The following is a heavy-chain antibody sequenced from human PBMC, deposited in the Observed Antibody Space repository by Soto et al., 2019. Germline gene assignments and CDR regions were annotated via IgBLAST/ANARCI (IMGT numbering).Heavy chain of an antibody. CDR3: ARGYYESSGSGPIDP. V-gene: IGHV1-3*01. CDR1: GYSFTSYS. CDR2: INAGNGDT. D-gene: IGHD3-22*01. Sequence: ASVKVSCKASGYSFTSYSTHWVRQAPGQRLEYMGWINAGNGDTKYPQKFQGRVTITRDTSARTAYMELSSLRSEDTAVYYCARGYYESSGSGPIDPWGQGTLVTVSS. J-gene: IGHJ5*02.